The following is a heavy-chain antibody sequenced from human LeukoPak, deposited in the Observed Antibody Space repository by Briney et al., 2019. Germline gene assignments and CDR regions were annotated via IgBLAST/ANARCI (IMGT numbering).Heavy chain of an antibody. CDR2: INPSGGST. Sequence: ASVKVSCKASGYTFTSYYMHWVRQAPGQGLEWMGIINPSGGSTSYAQKFQGRVTMTRGTSTSTVYMELSSLRSEDTAVYYCARDPGAVAGTEPYYYGMDVWGQGTTVTVSS. J-gene: IGHJ6*02. V-gene: IGHV1-46*01. CDR1: GYTFTSYY. CDR3: ARDPGAVAGTEPYYYGMDV. D-gene: IGHD6-19*01.